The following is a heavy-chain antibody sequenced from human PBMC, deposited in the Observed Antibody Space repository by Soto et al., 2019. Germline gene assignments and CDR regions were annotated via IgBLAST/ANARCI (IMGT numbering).Heavy chain of an antibody. CDR1: GFKFSNYA. V-gene: IGHV3-23*01. CDR3: AKDRRAGGNSAFYFDF. Sequence: VGSLRLSCAASGFKFSNYAMSWVRQAPGKGLEWVSLISATGGGTYYADSVKGRFTISRDNSHNTLYLQVHSLTAEDTAVYYCAKDRRAGGNSAFYFDFRGQGAQVTVS. J-gene: IGHJ4*02. CDR2: ISATGGGT. D-gene: IGHD3-16*01.